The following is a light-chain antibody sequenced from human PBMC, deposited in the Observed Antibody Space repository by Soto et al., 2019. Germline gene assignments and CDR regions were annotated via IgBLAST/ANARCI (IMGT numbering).Light chain of an antibody. CDR2: AAS. Sequence: AIRMTQSPSSFSASTGDRVTITCRASQGISSYLAWYQQKPGKAPKLLIYAASTLQSGVPSRFSGSGSGTDFTLTISRLEPEDFAVYYCQQHGTSPLSWTFGQGTKVEIK. V-gene: IGKV1-8*01. J-gene: IGKJ1*01. CDR3: QQHGTSPLSWT. CDR1: QGISSY.